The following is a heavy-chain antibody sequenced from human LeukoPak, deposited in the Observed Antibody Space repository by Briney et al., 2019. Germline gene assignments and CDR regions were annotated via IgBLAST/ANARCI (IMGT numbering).Heavy chain of an antibody. CDR2: ISGSGGST. Sequence: GGSLRLSCAASGFTFSSYAMSWVRQAPGKGLEWVSAISGSGGSTYYADSVKGRFTISRDNSKNTLYLQMNSLRAEDTAVYYCAKASTSYSSSSPSDYWGQGTLVTVSS. V-gene: IGHV3-23*01. CDR1: GFTFSSYA. D-gene: IGHD6-6*01. J-gene: IGHJ4*02. CDR3: AKASTSYSSSSPSDY.